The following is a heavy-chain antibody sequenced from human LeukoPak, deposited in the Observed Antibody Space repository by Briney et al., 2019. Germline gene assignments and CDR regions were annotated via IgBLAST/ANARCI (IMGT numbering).Heavy chain of an antibody. V-gene: IGHV4-39*01. CDR1: GGSISSSSYY. CDR2: IYSSGST. CDR3: ARQSAGFGEFTDWYFDL. J-gene: IGHJ2*01. Sequence: SETLSLTCTVSGGSISSSSYYWGWIRQPPGKGLEWIGSIYSSGSTYYNPSLKSRVTISVDTSKNQFSLKLSSVTAADTAVYYCARQSAGFGEFTDWYFDLWGRGTLVTVSS. D-gene: IGHD3-10*01.